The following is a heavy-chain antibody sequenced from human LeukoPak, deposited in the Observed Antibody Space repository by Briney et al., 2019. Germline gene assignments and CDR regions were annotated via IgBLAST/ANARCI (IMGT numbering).Heavy chain of an antibody. CDR3: AELGITMIGGV. CDR2: ISSSSSYI. J-gene: IGHJ6*04. CDR1: GFTFSSYN. V-gene: IGHV3-21*01. Sequence: GGSLRLSCAASGFTFSSYNMNWVRQAPGRGLEWVSSISSSSSYIYYADSVKGRFTISRDNAKNSLYLQMNSLRAEDTAVYYCAELGITMIGGVWGKGTTVTISS. D-gene: IGHD3-10*02.